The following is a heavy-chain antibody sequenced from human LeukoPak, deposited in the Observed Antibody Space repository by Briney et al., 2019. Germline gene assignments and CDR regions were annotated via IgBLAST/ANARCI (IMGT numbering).Heavy chain of an antibody. J-gene: IGHJ3*02. CDR1: GYTFTSYG. Sequence: ASVTVSCKASGYTFTSYGISWVRQAPGQGLEWMGWISAYNGNTNYAQKLQGRVTMTTDTSTSTAYMELRSLRSDDTAVYYCARLYYYDSSGYYYELYAFDIWGQGTMVTVSS. CDR3: ARLYYYDSSGYYYELYAFDI. CDR2: ISAYNGNT. D-gene: IGHD3-22*01. V-gene: IGHV1-18*01.